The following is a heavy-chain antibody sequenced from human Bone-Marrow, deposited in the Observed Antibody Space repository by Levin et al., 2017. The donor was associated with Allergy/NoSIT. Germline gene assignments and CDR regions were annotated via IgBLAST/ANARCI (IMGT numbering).Heavy chain of an antibody. CDR2: ILYDGSNK. J-gene: IGHJ4*02. Sequence: PGGSLRLSCVASGLTFSSHAMHWVRQAPGKGLEGVAVILYDGSNKNYVDSVKGRFTISRDNSKNSLYVQMNSLRPVGTAVYYCGVGDSYGYGVLDYWGQGTLVTVSS. D-gene: IGHD5-18*01. CDR1: GLTFSSHA. CDR3: GVGDSYGYGVLDY. V-gene: IGHV3-33*01.